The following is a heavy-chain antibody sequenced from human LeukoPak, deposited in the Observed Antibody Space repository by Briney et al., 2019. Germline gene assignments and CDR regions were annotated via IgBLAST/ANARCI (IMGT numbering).Heavy chain of an antibody. V-gene: IGHV4-59*08. Sequence: SETLSLTCTVSGGSLSNHYWSWIRQPPGKGLEWIGYIYYSGSTNYNPSLKSRVTISVDTSKNQFSLKLSSVTAADTAVYYCARSSSWGWFDPWGQGTLVTVSS. J-gene: IGHJ5*02. CDR3: ARSSSWGWFDP. CDR2: IYYSGST. CDR1: GGSLSNHY. D-gene: IGHD6-13*01.